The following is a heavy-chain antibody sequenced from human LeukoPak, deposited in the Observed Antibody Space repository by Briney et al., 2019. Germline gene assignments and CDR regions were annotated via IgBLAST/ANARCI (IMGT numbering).Heavy chain of an antibody. V-gene: IGHV3-72*01. CDR1: GFSLSDQF. Sequence: GRSLRLSCAASGFSLSDQFMDWVRQAPGKGLVRIGRSRNRANSHTTEYAASVKGRFTISRDDSGNLMYLQMNSLKIEDTAVYFCTRDGGNSGNTAFDIWGQGTEVAVSS. CDR3: TRDGGNSGNTAFDI. D-gene: IGHD3-16*01. J-gene: IGHJ3*02. CDR2: SRNRANSHTT.